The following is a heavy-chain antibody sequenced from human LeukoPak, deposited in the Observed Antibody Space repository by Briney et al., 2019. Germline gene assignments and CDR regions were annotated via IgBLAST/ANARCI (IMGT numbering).Heavy chain of an antibody. CDR1: GFTFSGSA. J-gene: IGHJ4*02. V-gene: IGHV3-73*01. D-gene: IGHD2-8*02. Sequence: GGSLRLSCAASGFTFSGSAMHWVRQASGKGLEWVGRIRSKANSYATAYAASVKGRFTISRDNARNSLYLQMNNLRVEDTAIYYCARDYTGGWNDYWGQGTLVTVSS. CDR2: IRSKANSYAT. CDR3: ARDYTGGWNDY.